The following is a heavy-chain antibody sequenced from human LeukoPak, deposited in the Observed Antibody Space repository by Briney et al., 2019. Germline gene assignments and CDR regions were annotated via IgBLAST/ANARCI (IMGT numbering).Heavy chain of an antibody. CDR3: AKDFGEYSFAEYFDH. D-gene: IGHD3-10*01. V-gene: IGHV3-23*01. CDR1: GFTFSNYA. Sequence: GGSLRLSCAASGFTFSNYAMSWVRQAPGKGLEWVSTITGSGGSTYYSDSVKGRFTISRDNSMNTLYLQMNSLRAEDTAVYYCAKDFGEYSFAEYFDHWGQGTLVSVSS. CDR2: ITGSGGST. J-gene: IGHJ1*01.